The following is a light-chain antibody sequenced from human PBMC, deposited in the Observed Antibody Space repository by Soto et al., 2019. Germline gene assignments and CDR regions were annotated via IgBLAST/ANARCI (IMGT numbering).Light chain of an antibody. J-gene: IGKJ4*01. CDR2: AAS. CDR1: QSVTSSY. V-gene: IGKV3-20*01. Sequence: EIVLTQSPGTLSFSPGERATLSCRASQSVTSSYLAWYQQKPGQAPRLLIYAASSRATGIPDSFSGSGSGTDSPLTISRLEPEDFAVYYWQQYGYSATFGGGTKVEIK. CDR3: QQYGYSAT.